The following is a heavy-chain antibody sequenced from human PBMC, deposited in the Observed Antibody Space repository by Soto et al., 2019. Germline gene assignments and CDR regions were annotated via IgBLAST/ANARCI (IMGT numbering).Heavy chain of an antibody. D-gene: IGHD4-17*01. J-gene: IGHJ6*02. CDR3: ARAHYGDYGYGMDV. CDR2: IYYSGST. CDR1: GGSVSSGSYY. V-gene: IGHV4-61*01. Sequence: SETLSLTCTVSGGSVSSGSYYWGWIRQPPGKGLEWIGYIYYSGSTNYNPSLKSRVTISVDTPKNQFSLKLSSVAAADTAVYYCARAHYGDYGYGMDVWGQGTTVTVSS.